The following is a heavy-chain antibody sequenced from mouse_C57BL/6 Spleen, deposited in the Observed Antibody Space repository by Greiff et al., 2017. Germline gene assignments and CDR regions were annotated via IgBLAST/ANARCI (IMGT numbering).Heavy chain of an antibody. Sequence: GSGPGLVKPSQSLSLTCSVTGYSITSGYYWNWIRQFPGNKLEWMGYISYDGSNNYNPSLKNRISITRDTSKNQFFLKLNSVTTEDTATYYCARDTTTAFDYWGQGTTLTVSS. CDR1: GYSITSGYY. V-gene: IGHV3-6*01. J-gene: IGHJ2*01. D-gene: IGHD1-2*01. CDR3: ARDTTTAFDY. CDR2: ISYDGSN.